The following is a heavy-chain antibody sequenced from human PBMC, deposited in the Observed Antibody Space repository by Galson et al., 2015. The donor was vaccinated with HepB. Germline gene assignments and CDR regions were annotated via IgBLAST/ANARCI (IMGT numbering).Heavy chain of an antibody. CDR2: INGIGGST. CDR3: AKGRTMVRGVGEI. D-gene: IGHD3-10*01. V-gene: IGHV3-23*01. CDR1: GFTFSNYD. J-gene: IGHJ4*02. Sequence: SLRLSCAASGFTFSNYDMTWVRQAPGKGLEWVSAINGIGGSTYYADSVKGRFTISRDNSKNTLYLQMNSLRAEDTAVYYCAKGRTMVRGVGEIWGQGTLVTVSS.